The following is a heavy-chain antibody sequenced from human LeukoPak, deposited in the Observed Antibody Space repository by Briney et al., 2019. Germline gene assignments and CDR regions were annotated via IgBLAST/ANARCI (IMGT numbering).Heavy chain of an antibody. J-gene: IGHJ6*01. D-gene: IGHD5-12*01. CDR3: ARLGSGYHYNHYYAMDV. CDR1: GYRFINNW. V-gene: IGHV5-51*01. Sequence: GESLKISCKGSGYRFINNWIGWVRQMPGKGLEWIGIIYPGDSVSRYSPSFEGQVTMSVDKSITTAYLQWSSLKASDTATYYCARLGSGYHYNHYYAMDVWGTGTSVTVS. CDR2: IYPGDSVS.